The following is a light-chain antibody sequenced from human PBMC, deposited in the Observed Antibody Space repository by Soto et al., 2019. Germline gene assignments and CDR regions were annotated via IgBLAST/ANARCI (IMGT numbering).Light chain of an antibody. CDR3: QRYDFGRFT. CDR1: QGINNY. J-gene: IGKJ3*01. CDR2: AAS. Sequence: DIQMTQSPSSLSASVGDKDTITRLASQGINNYLAWYQQKVGAVPKLLIYAASTLQSGVPSRFSGSGSGTEITLSVSSLQPEDVATYYCQRYDFGRFTFGPGTKVDIK. V-gene: IGKV1-27*01.